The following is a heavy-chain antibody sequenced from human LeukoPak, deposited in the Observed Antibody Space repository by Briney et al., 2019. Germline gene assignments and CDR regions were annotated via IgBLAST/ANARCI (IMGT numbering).Heavy chain of an antibody. CDR2: FDPEDGET. D-gene: IGHD5-12*01. V-gene: IGHV1-24*01. Sequence: ASVKVSCKASGYTFTGYYMHWVRQAPGKGLEWMGGFDPEDGETIYAQKFQGRVTMTEDTSTDTAYMELSSLRSEDTAVYYCATDRIYNDAFDIWGQGTMVTVSS. J-gene: IGHJ3*02. CDR3: ATDRIYNDAFDI. CDR1: GYTFTGYY.